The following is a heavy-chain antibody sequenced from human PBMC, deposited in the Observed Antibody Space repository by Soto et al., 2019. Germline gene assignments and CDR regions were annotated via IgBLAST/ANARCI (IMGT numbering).Heavy chain of an antibody. CDR2: GYSGFT. V-gene: IGHV4-59*01. CDR3: ARDYGDYSFFFDF. D-gene: IGHD4-17*01. CDR1: GGSITTYQ. J-gene: IGHJ4*02. Sequence: PSETLSLTCTVSGGSITTYQWSWIRQPPGKGLEWIGGYSGFTDYNPSLEVRATISVVLSKNQFSLSLRSVTALYSAVYYCARDYGDYSFFFDFWGQGALVTVSS.